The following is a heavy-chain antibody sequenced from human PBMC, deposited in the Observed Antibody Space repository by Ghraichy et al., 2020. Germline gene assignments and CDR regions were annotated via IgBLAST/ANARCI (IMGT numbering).Heavy chain of an antibody. J-gene: IGHJ6*02. V-gene: IGHV3-48*02. Sequence: GGSLRLSCVGSGFSFSGYSTNWVRQSPGKGLEWVSYITSSSRSIFYADSVKGRFTISRDNAKNSLSLQMNSLRDEDTAVYYCARGSRVVRFYYYDGMDVWGQGTTVTVSS. D-gene: IGHD4-23*01. CDR1: GFSFSGYS. CDR2: ITSSSRSI. CDR3: ARGSRVVRFYYYDGMDV.